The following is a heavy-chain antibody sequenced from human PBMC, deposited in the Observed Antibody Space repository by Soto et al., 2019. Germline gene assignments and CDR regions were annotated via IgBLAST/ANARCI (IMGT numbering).Heavy chain of an antibody. CDR3: ARMDGDYNYYGLDV. CDR1: GFSLTNGRMG. CDR2: FFSDAER. D-gene: IGHD4-17*01. Sequence: GSGPTLVNPTETPTLTCSVSGFSLTNGRMGVSWIRQPPGKALEWLAHFFSDAERSYSTSMQSRLNMYKDSSGSQVVLTMTNMAPADTATYFCARMDGDYNYYGLDVWGHGIAVTVSS. V-gene: IGHV2-26*01. J-gene: IGHJ6*02.